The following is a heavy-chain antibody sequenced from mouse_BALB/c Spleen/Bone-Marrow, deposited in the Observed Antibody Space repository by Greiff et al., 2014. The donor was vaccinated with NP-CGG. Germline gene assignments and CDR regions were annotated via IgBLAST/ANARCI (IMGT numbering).Heavy chain of an antibody. J-gene: IGHJ2*01. CDR2: INPNTGYT. D-gene: IGHD1-2*01. V-gene: IGHV1-7*01. CDR1: GYTFTSYW. Sequence: LVESGAELAKPGASVKMSCKASGYTFTSYWMHWVKQRPGQGLEWIGYINPNTGYTEYNQKFKDKATLTADKSSSTAYMQLSSLTSEDSAVYYCARAPLLRLRNYFDYWGQGTTLTVSS. CDR3: ARAPLLRLRNYFDY.